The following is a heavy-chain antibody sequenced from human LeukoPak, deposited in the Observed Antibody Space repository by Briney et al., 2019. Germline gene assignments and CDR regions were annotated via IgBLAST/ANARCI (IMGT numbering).Heavy chain of an antibody. CDR1: GVTFSSYW. CDR2: ISSSSSYI. Sequence: GGSLRLSCAASGVTFSSYWISWVRQAPGKGLEWVSSISSSSSYIYYADSVKGRFTISRDNAKNSLYLQMNSLRAEDTAVYYCARGSTVLDAFDIWGQGTMVTVSS. CDR3: ARGSTVLDAFDI. J-gene: IGHJ3*02. D-gene: IGHD4-17*01. V-gene: IGHV3-21*01.